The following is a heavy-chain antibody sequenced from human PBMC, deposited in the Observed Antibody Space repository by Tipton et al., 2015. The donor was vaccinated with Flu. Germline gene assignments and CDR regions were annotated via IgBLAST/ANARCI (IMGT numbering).Heavy chain of an antibody. CDR1: GDSISSGSYY. V-gene: IGHV4-61*01. Sequence: TLSLTCTVSGDSISSGSYYWSWIRQPPGKGLEWIGYIYYSGSTIYNPSLKSRVTISVDTSKNQFSLNLSSVTAADTAVYYCARHGCGGGSCPFQHWGLGTLVTVSP. J-gene: IGHJ1*01. CDR2: IYYSGST. D-gene: IGHD2-15*01. CDR3: ARHGCGGGSCPFQH.